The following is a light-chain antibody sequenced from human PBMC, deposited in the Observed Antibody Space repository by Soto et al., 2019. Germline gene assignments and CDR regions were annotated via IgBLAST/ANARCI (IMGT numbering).Light chain of an antibody. V-gene: IGKV3-15*01. CDR1: QSVSSSY. CDR2: GAS. CDR3: QQYKNWPL. J-gene: IGKJ5*01. Sequence: EVVVTQSPDTLSLSPGETATLSCRASQSVSSSYLAWYQQKPGQAPRLLIYGASTRATGIPVRFSGSGFGTEFTLTISSLQSEDFAVYYCQQYKNWPLFGQGTRLEIK.